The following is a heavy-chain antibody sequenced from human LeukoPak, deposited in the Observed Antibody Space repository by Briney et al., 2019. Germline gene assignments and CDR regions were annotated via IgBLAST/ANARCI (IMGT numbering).Heavy chain of an antibody. CDR2: INTNTGNP. J-gene: IGHJ4*02. Sequence: ASVKVSCKASGYIFTSYAMNWVRQAPGQGLEWMGWINTNTGNPTYAQGFTGRFVFSLDTSVSTAYLQISSLKAEDTAVYYCARGGLLYSYGSDELDYWGQGTLVTVSS. CDR3: ARGGLLYSYGSDELDY. D-gene: IGHD5-18*01. V-gene: IGHV7-4-1*02. CDR1: GYIFTSYA.